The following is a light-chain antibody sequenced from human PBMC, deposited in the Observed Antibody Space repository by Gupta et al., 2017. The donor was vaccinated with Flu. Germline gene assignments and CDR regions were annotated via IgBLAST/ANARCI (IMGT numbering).Light chain of an antibody. CDR3: QQYQHYPLA. CDR2: GAS. Sequence: DIQMTQSPSSLSASVGDRVTITCRASQDISNFLAWFQQKPGQAPKSLIFGASTLQSGVPLRFSGARSGTDFFLTISSLQPEDFATYYCQQYQHYPLAFGGGTKLEVK. J-gene: IGKJ4*01. CDR1: QDISNF. V-gene: IGKV1-16*01.